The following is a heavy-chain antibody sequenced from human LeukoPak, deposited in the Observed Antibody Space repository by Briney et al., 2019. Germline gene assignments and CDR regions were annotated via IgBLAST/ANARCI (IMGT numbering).Heavy chain of an antibody. CDR1: GFTFSSYA. D-gene: IGHD5-18*01. CDR3: AKEGDYSYGSEYYFDY. V-gene: IGHV3-23*01. Sequence: GGSLRLSCAASGFTFSSYAMSWVRQAPGKGLEWVSAISDSGGSTYYADSVKGRFTISRDNSKNTLYLQMNSLRAEDTAVYYCAKEGDYSYGSEYYFDYWGQGTLVTVSS. CDR2: ISDSGGST. J-gene: IGHJ4*02.